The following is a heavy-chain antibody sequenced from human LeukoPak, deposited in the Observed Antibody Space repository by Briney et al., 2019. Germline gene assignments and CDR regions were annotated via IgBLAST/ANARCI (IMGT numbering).Heavy chain of an antibody. CDR1: GYTFTGYY. D-gene: IGHD3-10*01. V-gene: IGHV1-2*06. J-gene: IGHJ4*02. CDR3: ARDGSGSSFDY. Sequence: ASVKVSCKASGYTFTGYYIHWVRQAPGQGLEWMGRINPNSGGTNYAQKFQGRVTMTRDTSISTAYMELRRLRSDDTAVYYCARDGSGSSFDYWGQGTLVTVSS. CDR2: INPNSGGT.